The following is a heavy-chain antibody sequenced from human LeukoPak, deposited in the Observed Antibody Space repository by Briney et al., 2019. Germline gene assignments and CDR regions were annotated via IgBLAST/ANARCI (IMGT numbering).Heavy chain of an antibody. CDR2: IIPIFGIA. CDR1: GGTFSSYA. CDR3: ARGGACGGDCYSRWFDP. D-gene: IGHD2-21*02. J-gene: IGHJ5*02. Sequence: SVKVSCKASGGTFSSYAISWVRQAPGQGLEWMGRIIPIFGIANYAQKFQGRVTITADESTSTAYMELSSLRSEDTAVYYCARGGACGGDCYSRWFDPWGQGTLVTVSS. V-gene: IGHV1-69*13.